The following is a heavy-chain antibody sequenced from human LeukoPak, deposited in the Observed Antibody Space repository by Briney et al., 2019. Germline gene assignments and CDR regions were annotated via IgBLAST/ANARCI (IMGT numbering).Heavy chain of an antibody. CDR2: IYHSGST. CDR3: ARDQEKSITIFGVVSNWFDP. D-gene: IGHD3-3*01. V-gene: IGHV4-39*07. Sequence: SETMSLTCTVSGGSISSSSYYWGWIRQPPGKGLEWIGSIYHSGSTYYNPSLKSRVTISVDTSKNQFSLKLSSVTAADTAVYYCARDQEKSITIFGVVSNWFDPWGQGTLVTVSS. J-gene: IGHJ5*02. CDR1: GGSISSSSYY.